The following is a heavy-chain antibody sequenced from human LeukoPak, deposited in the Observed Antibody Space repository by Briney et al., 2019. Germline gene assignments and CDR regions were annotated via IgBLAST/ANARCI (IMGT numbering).Heavy chain of an antibody. Sequence: GGSLRLSCAASGFTFSSYAMSWVRQAPGKGLEWVSAISGSGGSTYYADSVKGRFTISRDNSKNTLYLQMNSLRAEDTAVYYCAKDFEQWLVRGWAFDIWGQGTMVTVSS. J-gene: IGHJ3*02. D-gene: IGHD6-19*01. CDR2: ISGSGGST. V-gene: IGHV3-23*01. CDR1: GFTFSSYA. CDR3: AKDFEQWLVRGWAFDI.